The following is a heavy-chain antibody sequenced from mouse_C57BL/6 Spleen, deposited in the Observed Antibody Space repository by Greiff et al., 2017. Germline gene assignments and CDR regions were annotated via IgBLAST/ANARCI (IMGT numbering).Heavy chain of an antibody. Sequence: QVQLQQSGAELMKPGASVKLSCKATGYTFTGYWLEWVKQRPGHGLEWIGEILPGSGSTNYNEKFKGKATFTADTSSNTAYMQLSSLTTEDSAIYYCARRRTLTVVEEYYFDYWGQGTTLTVSS. J-gene: IGHJ2*01. V-gene: IGHV1-9*01. CDR1: GYTFTGYW. CDR3: ARRRTLTVVEEYYFDY. CDR2: ILPGSGST. D-gene: IGHD1-1*01.